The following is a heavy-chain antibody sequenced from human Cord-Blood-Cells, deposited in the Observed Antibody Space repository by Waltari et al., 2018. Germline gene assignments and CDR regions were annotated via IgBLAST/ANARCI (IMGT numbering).Heavy chain of an antibody. CDR2: IYYSGST. CDR1: GGPISSYY. Sequence: QVQLQESGPGLVKPSETLSLTCTVSGGPISSYYWSWFRPPPGKGLEWIGYIYYSGSTNYNPSLKSRVTISVDTSKNQFSLKLSSVTAADTAVYYCARDLSDSSGWYYFDYWGQGTLVTVSS. V-gene: IGHV4-59*01. J-gene: IGHJ4*02. D-gene: IGHD6-19*01. CDR3: ARDLSDSSGWYYFDY.